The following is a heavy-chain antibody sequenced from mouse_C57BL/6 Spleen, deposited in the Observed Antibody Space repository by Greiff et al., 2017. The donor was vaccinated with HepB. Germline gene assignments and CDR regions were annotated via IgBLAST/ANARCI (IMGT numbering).Heavy chain of an antibody. Sequence: QVQLKESGPGLVAPSQSLSITCTVSGFSLTSYGVHWVRQPPGKGLEWLVVIWSDGSTTYNSALKSRLSISKDNSKSQVFLKMNSLQTDDTAMYYCARHANYGSSHSLAMDYWGQGTSVTVSS. CDR2: IWSDGST. J-gene: IGHJ4*01. V-gene: IGHV2-6-1*01. CDR3: ARHANYGSSHSLAMDY. D-gene: IGHD1-1*01. CDR1: GFSLTSYG.